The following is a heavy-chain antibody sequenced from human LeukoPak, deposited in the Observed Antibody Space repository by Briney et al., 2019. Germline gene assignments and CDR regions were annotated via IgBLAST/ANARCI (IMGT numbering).Heavy chain of an antibody. J-gene: IGHJ4*02. Sequence: ASVKVSCKVSGYTLTELSMHWVRQAPGKGLEWMGGFDPEDGETIYAQKFQGRVTMTRDTSTSTVYMELSSLRSEDTAVYYCARDTHYYDSSGFGYWGQGTLVTVSS. CDR1: GYTLTELS. V-gene: IGHV1-24*01. CDR2: FDPEDGET. CDR3: ARDTHYYDSSGFGY. D-gene: IGHD3-22*01.